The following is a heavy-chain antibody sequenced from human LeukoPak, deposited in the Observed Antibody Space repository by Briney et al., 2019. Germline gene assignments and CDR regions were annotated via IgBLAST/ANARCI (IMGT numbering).Heavy chain of an antibody. J-gene: IGHJ4*02. D-gene: IGHD2-2*01. V-gene: IGHV1-2*02. CDR2: INPNSGGT. CDR1: GYTLSGYY. CDR3: ARSEDIVVVPAPIFDY. Sequence: GASVKVSCKASGYTLSGYYMHWVRQAPGQGLEWMGWINPNSGGTNYAQKFKGRVTMTRDTSISTAYMELSSLRSDDTAVYYCARSEDIVVVPAPIFDYWGQGTLVTVSS.